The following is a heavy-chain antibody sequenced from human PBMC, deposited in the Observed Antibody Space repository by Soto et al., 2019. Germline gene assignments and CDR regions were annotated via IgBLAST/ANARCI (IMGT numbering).Heavy chain of an antibody. CDR1: GGSISSSNW. J-gene: IGHJ4*02. V-gene: IGHV4-4*02. D-gene: IGHD3-3*01. CDR3: ARLFWSGYSPLYYFDY. CDR2: IYHSGST. Sequence: SETLSLTCAVSGGSISSSNWWSWVRQPPGKGLEWIGEIYHSGSTNYNPSLKSRVTISVDKSKNQFSLKLSSVTAADTAVYYCARLFWSGYSPLYYFDYWGQGTLVTVPS.